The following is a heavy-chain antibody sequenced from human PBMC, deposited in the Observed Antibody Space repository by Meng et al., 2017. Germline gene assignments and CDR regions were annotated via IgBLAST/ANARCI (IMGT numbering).Heavy chain of an antibody. CDR1: GGSFSGYY. Sequence: GQLQQWGAGLLKPSETLSLTCAVYGGSFSGYYWSWIRQPPGKGLEWIGEINHSGSTNYNPSLKSRVTISVDTSKNQFSLKLSSVTAADTAVYYCARGKHSSSTLTFYNYWGQGTLVTVSS. D-gene: IGHD6-13*01. J-gene: IGHJ4*02. CDR3: ARGKHSSSTLTFYNY. CDR2: INHSGST. V-gene: IGHV4-34*01.